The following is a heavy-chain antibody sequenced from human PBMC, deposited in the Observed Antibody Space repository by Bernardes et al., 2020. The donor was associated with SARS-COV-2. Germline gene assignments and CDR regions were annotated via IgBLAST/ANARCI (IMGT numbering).Heavy chain of an antibody. V-gene: IGHV3-48*03. Sequence: GGSLRLSCAASGITLSSFEMHWVRQAPGKGLEWISYISSSGNSVYYADSLKDRFSISRDNAKNSLFLQMNSLRAEDTAIYYCVGGGVTGLRFSWGFDHWGQGTLVTVSS. J-gene: IGHJ4*02. CDR1: GITLSSFE. D-gene: IGHD2-21*02. CDR3: VGGGVTGLRFSWGFDH. CDR2: ISSSGNSV.